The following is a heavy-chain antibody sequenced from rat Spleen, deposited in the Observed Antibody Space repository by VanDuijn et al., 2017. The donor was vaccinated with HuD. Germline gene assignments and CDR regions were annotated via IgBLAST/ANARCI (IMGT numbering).Heavy chain of an antibody. CDR2: INSAGST. Sequence: EVQLQESGPGLVIPSQSLSLTCSVTGYSITSAYRWNWIRQFPGNKLEWMGYINSAGSTNYNPSLKSRISLTRDTSKNQFFLQLSSVTTEDTATYYCARYTAATSFDYWGQGVMVTVSS. D-gene: IGHD1-2*01. V-gene: IGHV3-3*01. CDR3: ARYTAATSFDY. J-gene: IGHJ2*01. CDR1: GYSITSAYR.